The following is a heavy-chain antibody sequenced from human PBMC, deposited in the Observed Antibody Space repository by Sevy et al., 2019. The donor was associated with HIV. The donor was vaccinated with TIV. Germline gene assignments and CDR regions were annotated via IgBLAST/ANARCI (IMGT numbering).Heavy chain of an antibody. CDR2: ISSSSSTI. J-gene: IGHJ6*02. V-gene: IGHV3-48*02. CDR1: GFTVSRYS. D-gene: IGHD1-26*01. CDR3: ARERGTGLWERYSGSYYSTSYGMDV. Sequence: GGSLRLSCAASGFTVSRYSMNWVRQAPGKGLEWVSYISSSSSTIYYADSVKGRFTISRDNAKNSLYLQMNSLRDEDTAVYYCARERGTGLWERYSGSYYSTSYGMDVWGQGTTVTVSS.